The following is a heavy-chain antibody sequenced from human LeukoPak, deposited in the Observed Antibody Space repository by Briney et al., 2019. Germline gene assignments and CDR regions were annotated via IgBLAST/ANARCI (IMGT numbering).Heavy chain of an antibody. CDR1: GFIFSNYN. CDR3: AREILSGYSDY. D-gene: IGHD3-9*01. Sequence: GGSLRLSCAASGFIFSNYNMNWVRQAPGKGLEWVSHISSSSSTIHYADSVKGRFTISRDNAKNSLYLQMNNLRDEDTAVYYCAREILSGYSDYWGQGTLVTVSS. V-gene: IGHV3-48*02. CDR2: ISSSSSTI. J-gene: IGHJ4*02.